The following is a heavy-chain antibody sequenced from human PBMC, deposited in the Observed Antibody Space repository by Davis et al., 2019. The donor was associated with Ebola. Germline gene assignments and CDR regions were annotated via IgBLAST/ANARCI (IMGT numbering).Heavy chain of an antibody. CDR1: EDSVSVHSGG. CDR2: TYYTSKWFN. J-gene: IGHJ6*04. V-gene: IGHV6-1*01. Sequence: HSQTLPLTCAISEDSVSVHSGGWNWIRQSPSRGLEWPGRTYYTSKWFNDYAVFLQGRITINPDTSKNQFSLQLNSVTPEDTAVYYCARGWLRGGLDVWGEGTTVTVSS. CDR3: ARGWLRGGLDV. D-gene: IGHD5-18*01.